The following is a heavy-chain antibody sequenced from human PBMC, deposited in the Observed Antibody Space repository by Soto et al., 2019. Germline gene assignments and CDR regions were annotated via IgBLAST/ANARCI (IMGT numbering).Heavy chain of an antibody. CDR3: ARDRRPRYTSRVDAFDI. Sequence: ASVKVSCKASGYTFTSYGISWVRQAPGQGLEWVGWISAYNGNTNYAQKLQGRVTMATDTSTSTAYMELRSLRSDDTAVYYCARDRRPRYTSRVDAFDIWGQGTMVTVSS. V-gene: IGHV1-18*01. CDR1: GYTFTSYG. CDR2: ISAYNGNT. D-gene: IGHD6-13*01. J-gene: IGHJ3*02.